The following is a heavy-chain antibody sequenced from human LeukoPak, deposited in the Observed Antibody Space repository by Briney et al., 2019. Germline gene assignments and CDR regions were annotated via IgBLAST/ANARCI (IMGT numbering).Heavy chain of an antibody. Sequence: GSSVKVSCKASGGTFSSYAISWVRQAPGQGLEWMGGIIPIFGTANYAQKFQGRVTITADESTSTAYMELSSLRSEDTAVYYCARCGSSTCCQRELSFDYWGQGTLVTVSS. D-gene: IGHD2-2*01. CDR3: ARCGSSTCCQRELSFDY. CDR2: IIPIFGTA. CDR1: GGTFSSYA. V-gene: IGHV1-69*01. J-gene: IGHJ4*02.